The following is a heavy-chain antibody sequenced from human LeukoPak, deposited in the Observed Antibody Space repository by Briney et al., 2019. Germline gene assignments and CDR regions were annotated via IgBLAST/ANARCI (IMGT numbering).Heavy chain of an antibody. CDR1: GFTFDDYA. Sequence: GGSLRLSCAAFGFTFDDYAMHWVRQAPGKGLEWVSGISWNSGSIGYADSVKGRFTISRDNAKNSLYLQMNSLRAEDTALYYCAKGIAADYWGQGTLVTVSS. CDR2: ISWNSGSI. D-gene: IGHD6-13*01. V-gene: IGHV3-9*01. CDR3: AKGIAADY. J-gene: IGHJ4*02.